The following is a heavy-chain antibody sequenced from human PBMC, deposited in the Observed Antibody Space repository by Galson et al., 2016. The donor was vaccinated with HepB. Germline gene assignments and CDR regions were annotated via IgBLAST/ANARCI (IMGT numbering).Heavy chain of an antibody. CDR1: GFSFSTCA. D-gene: IGHD6-13*01. CDR2: ITGSGAST. CDR3: AKEEIAAAGTALDY. V-gene: IGHV3-23*01. J-gene: IGHJ4*02. Sequence: SLRLSCAASGFSFSTCAMNWVRQAPGKGLEWVSTITGSGASTYYADSVKGRFIVSRANSKNTLYLQMNSLTAEDTATYFWAKEEIAAAGTALDYWGRGTLVTVSS.